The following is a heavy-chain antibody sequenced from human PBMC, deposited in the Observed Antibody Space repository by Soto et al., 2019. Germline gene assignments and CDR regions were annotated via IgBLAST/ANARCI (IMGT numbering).Heavy chain of an antibody. CDR2: VYATGTT. CDR1: GCSISKFY. CDR3: VRDGSKTLRDWFDT. D-gene: IGHD4-17*01. Sequence: PXETLSLTGRVSGCSISKFYWSWIRKTAGKGLEWMGRVYATGTTDYNPSLRSRVAMSVDISKKTFSLRLTSVTAADTGVYYCVRDGSKTLRDWFDTWGQGKLVTVS. V-gene: IGHV4-4*07. J-gene: IGHJ5*02.